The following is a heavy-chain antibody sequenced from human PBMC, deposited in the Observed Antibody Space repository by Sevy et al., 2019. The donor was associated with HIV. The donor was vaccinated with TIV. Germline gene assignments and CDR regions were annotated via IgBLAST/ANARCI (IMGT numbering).Heavy chain of an antibody. Sequence: GGSLRLSCAASGFTFSSYAMSWVRQAPGKGLEWVSAISGSGGSTYYADSVKGRFTISRDNSKNTLYLQMNSLRAEDTAVYYCAKDGGSVDSVGVVAATPFDYWGQGTLVTVSS. D-gene: IGHD2-15*01. CDR1: GFTFSSYA. V-gene: IGHV3-23*01. CDR3: AKDGGSVDSVGVVAATPFDY. J-gene: IGHJ4*02. CDR2: ISGSGGST.